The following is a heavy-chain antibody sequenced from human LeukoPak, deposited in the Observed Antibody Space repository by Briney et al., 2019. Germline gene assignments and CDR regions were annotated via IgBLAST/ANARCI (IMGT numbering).Heavy chain of an antibody. CDR3: ARLRYYYGSGPYWGYFQH. J-gene: IGHJ1*01. Sequence: PSETLSLTCTVSGGSISSVDYYWSWIRQPPGKGLEWIGYIYYSGSTYYNPSLKSRVTISVDTSKNQFSLKLSSVTAADTAVYYCARLRYYYGSGPYWGYFQHWGQGTLVTVSS. CDR1: GGSISSVDYY. V-gene: IGHV4-30-4*01. D-gene: IGHD3-10*01. CDR2: IYYSGST.